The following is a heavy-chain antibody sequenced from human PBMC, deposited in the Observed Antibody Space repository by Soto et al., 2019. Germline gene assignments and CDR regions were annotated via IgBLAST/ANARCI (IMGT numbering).Heavy chain of an antibody. Sequence: SLRLSCAASGFTFSSYGMHWVRQAPGKGLEWVAVIWYDGSNKYYADSVKGRFTISRDNSKNTLYLQMNSLRAEDTAVYYCARTVDHSNWNYFYYWGQGTLVTVSS. CDR1: GFTFSSYG. V-gene: IGHV3-33*01. D-gene: IGHD1-20*01. CDR2: IWYDGSNK. J-gene: IGHJ4*02. CDR3: ARTVDHSNWNYFYY.